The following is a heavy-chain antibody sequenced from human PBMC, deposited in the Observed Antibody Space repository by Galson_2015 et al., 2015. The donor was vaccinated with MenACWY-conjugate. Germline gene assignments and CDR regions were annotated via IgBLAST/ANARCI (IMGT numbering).Heavy chain of an antibody. D-gene: IGHD3-22*01. CDR2: TYYRSQWHY. CDR1: GDSVSSNSAA. Sequence: CAISGDSVSSNSAAWNWIRQSPSRGFEWLGRTYYRSQWHYDYAVSVKGRMTINPDTSKNEISLQLHSVTPGDTAVYYCAREGSSRYHSDYFCCASWGQGTLVTVSS. V-gene: IGHV6-1*01. CDR3: AREGSSRYHSDYFCCAS. J-gene: IGHJ5*02.